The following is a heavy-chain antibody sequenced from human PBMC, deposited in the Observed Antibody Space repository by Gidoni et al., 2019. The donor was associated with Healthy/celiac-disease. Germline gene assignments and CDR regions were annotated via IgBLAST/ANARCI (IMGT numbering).Heavy chain of an antibody. CDR1: GGTFSTYA. CDR2: IVPVFGTG. Sequence: APLVQSGAVVKKPGSSVKVYCNSSGGTFSTYAISWVRQASGSGLVGVGGIVPVFGTGDYAQKFQGRVTITADESTSTAYMELSNLRSEDTAVYYCARKGERWDVLEKFYFGVDVWGQGTTVTVSS. D-gene: IGHD3-10*01. J-gene: IGHJ6*02. CDR3: ARKGERWDVLEKFYFGVDV. V-gene: IGHV1-69*01.